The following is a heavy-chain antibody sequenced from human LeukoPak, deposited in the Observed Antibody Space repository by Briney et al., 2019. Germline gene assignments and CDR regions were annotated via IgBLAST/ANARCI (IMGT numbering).Heavy chain of an antibody. CDR1: GGSITSYY. D-gene: IGHD5-24*01. CDR3: ARVRRDGYNSPDY. J-gene: IGHJ4*02. Sequence: SETLSLTCTVSGGSITSYYWSWIRQPPGKGLECIGYIYYSGTTYYNPSLKSRVTISVDTSKNQFSLKLSSVTAADTAVYYCARVRRDGYNSPDYWGQGTLVTVSS. V-gene: IGHV4-59*01. CDR2: IYYSGTT.